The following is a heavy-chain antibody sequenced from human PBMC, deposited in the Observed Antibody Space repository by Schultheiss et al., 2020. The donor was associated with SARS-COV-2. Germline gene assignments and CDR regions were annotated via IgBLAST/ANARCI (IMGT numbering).Heavy chain of an antibody. J-gene: IGHJ5*02. CDR2: ISSSSSYI. V-gene: IGHV3-21*01. CDR1: GFTFSSYS. D-gene: IGHD6-19*01. CDR3: ARGSAEEWFDP. Sequence: GGSLRLSCAASGFTFSSYSMNWVRQAPGKGLEWVSSISSSSSYIYYADSVKGRFTVSRDTAKNSLYLQMNSLRAEDTAVYYCARGSAEEWFDPWGQGTPVTVSS.